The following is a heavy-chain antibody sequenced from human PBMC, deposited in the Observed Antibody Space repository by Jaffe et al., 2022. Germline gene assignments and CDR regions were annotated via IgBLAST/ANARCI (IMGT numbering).Heavy chain of an antibody. CDR1: GGSISSGSYY. J-gene: IGHJ3*02. D-gene: IGHD6-13*01. Sequence: QVQLQESGPGLVKPSQTLSLTCTVSGGSISSGSYYWSWIRQPAGKGLEWIGRIYTSGSTNYNPSLKSRVTISVDTSKNQFSLKLSSVTAADTAVYYCARRGSSSWYSGGAFDIWGQGTMVTVSS. CDR2: IYTSGST. V-gene: IGHV4-61*02. CDR3: ARRGSSSWYSGGAFDI.